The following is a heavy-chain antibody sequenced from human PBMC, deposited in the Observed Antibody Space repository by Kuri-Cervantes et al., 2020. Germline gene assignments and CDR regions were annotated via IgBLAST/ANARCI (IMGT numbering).Heavy chain of an antibody. CDR3: ARDRIGERSRSYYFDY. Sequence: GGSLRLSCAASGFTFSSYGMHWVRQAPGKGLEWVAVISYDGSNKYYADSVKGRFTISRDNSKNTLYLQMNSLRAEDTAVYYCARDRIGERSRSYYFDYWGQGTLVTVSS. J-gene: IGHJ4*02. CDR2: ISYDGSNK. D-gene: IGHD3-3*01. V-gene: IGHV3-30*19. CDR1: GFTFSSYG.